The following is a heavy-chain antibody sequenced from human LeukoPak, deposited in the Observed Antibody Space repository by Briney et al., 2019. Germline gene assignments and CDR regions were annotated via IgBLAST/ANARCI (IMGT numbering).Heavy chain of an antibody. CDR2: ISYAGSDK. CDR3: AKSSSGGWYLLGDAFDI. CDR1: GFTFSSHG. J-gene: IGHJ3*02. Sequence: GRSLRLSCAASGFTFSSHGIHWVRQAPGKGLEWVAVISYAGSDKYYADSVKGRFTISRDNSKNTLYLQMNSLRAEDTAVYYCAKSSSGGWYLLGDAFDIWGQGTMDTVSS. D-gene: IGHD6-19*01. V-gene: IGHV3-30*18.